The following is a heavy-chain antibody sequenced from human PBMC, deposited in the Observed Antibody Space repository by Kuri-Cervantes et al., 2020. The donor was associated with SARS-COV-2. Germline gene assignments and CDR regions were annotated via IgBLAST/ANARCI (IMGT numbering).Heavy chain of an antibody. CDR2: IYYSGST. J-gene: IGHJ4*02. D-gene: IGHD3-22*01. Sequence: SCTVSGGSISSGDYYWSWIRQPPGKGLEWIGYIYYSGSTYYNPSLKSRVTISLDTSKNQFSLKLSTVTAADTAVYYCARVGLWAERSGYYYYFDYWGQGTLVTVSS. CDR1: GGSISSGDYY. V-gene: IGHV4-30-4*01. CDR3: ARVGLWAERSGYYYYFDY.